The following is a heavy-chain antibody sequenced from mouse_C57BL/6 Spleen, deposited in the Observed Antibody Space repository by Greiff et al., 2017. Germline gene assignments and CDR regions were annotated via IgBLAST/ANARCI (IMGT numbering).Heavy chain of an antibody. J-gene: IGHJ4*01. V-gene: IGHV2-6*01. CDR2: IWGVGST. Sequence: QVQLQQSGPGLVAPSPSLSITCTVSGFSLTSYGVDWVRQSPGKGLEWLGVIWGVGSTNYNSALKSRLSISKDNSKSQVFLKMNSLQTDDTAMYYCAIYDYNAMDYWGQGTSVTVSS. CDR3: AIYDYNAMDY. CDR1: GFSLTSYG. D-gene: IGHD2-3*01.